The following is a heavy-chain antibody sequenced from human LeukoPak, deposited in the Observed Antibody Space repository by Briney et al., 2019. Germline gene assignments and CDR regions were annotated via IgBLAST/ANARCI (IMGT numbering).Heavy chain of an antibody. J-gene: IGHJ4*02. D-gene: IGHD5-24*01. CDR2: IYYSGST. CDR3: ARLRMADDGRYFDY. Sequence: SETLSLTCTVSGGSISSGSYYWGWIRQPPGKGLEWTGSIYYSGSTYYNPSLKSRVTISVDTSKNQFSLKLSSVTAADTAVYYCARLRMADDGRYFDYWGQGTLVTVSS. V-gene: IGHV4-39*01. CDR1: GGSISSGSYY.